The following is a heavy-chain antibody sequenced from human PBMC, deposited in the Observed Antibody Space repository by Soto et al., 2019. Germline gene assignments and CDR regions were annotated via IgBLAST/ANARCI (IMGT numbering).Heavy chain of an antibody. J-gene: IGHJ4*02. Sequence: PGGSLRLSCAASGFTFSSYEMNWVRQAPGKGLEWVSYISNSGSTIYYADSVKGRFTISRDNAKNSLYLQMNSLRAEDTAVYYCARRAEYYDFWSGYRDYFDYWGQGTLVTVSS. D-gene: IGHD3-3*01. CDR2: ISNSGSTI. CDR1: GFTFSSYE. CDR3: ARRAEYYDFWSGYRDYFDY. V-gene: IGHV3-48*03.